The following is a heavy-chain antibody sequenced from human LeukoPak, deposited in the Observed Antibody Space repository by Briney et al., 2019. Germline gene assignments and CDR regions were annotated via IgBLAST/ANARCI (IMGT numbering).Heavy chain of an antibody. D-gene: IGHD3-22*01. Sequence: PGGSLRLSCAASGFTFSSYAMSWVRQAPGKGLEWVSGISTNGGSTSYPDSVKGRLTISRANPRNIPYMGMNSLRAEGTAVYYCTVMHRYYDGSGYWVQWGQGTLVTVSS. CDR1: GFTFSSYA. J-gene: IGHJ4*02. CDR3: TVMHRYYDGSGYWVQ. CDR2: ISTNGGST. V-gene: IGHV3-23*01.